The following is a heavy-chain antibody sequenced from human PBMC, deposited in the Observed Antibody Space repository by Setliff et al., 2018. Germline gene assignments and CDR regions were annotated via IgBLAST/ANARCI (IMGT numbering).Heavy chain of an antibody. CDR2: IYTSGTT. V-gene: IGHV4-61*09. D-gene: IGHD3-3*01. CDR3: ARMSGFQYIDV. Sequence: SETLSLTCTVSGDSLSSGPYYWTWVRQPAGKGLEWIGHIYTSGTTNYSPSLKTRVTISTDTSKNQFSLQLTSVTAEDTAVYYCARMSGFQYIDVWDKGTTVTVS. J-gene: IGHJ6*03. CDR1: GDSLSSGPYY.